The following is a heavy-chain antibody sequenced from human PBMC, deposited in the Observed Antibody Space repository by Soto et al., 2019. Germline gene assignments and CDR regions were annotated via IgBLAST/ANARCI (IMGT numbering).Heavy chain of an antibody. D-gene: IGHD2-2*01. CDR3: ARGYCTTTICDPWFDP. V-gene: IGHV5-51*01. J-gene: IGHJ5*02. CDR1: GFTFISYS. Sequence: PGESLKISCKASGFTFISYSLCCVLHMPVEGLEWMGIIYPGDSDTRYSPSFQGQVTISADKSITTAYLQWSSLKASDTAMYYCARGYCTTTICDPWFDPWGQGTLVTVSS. CDR2: IYPGDSDT.